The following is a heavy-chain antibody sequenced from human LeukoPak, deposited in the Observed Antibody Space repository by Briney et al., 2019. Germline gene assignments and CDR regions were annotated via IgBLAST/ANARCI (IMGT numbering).Heavy chain of an antibody. V-gene: IGHV3-21*01. D-gene: IGHD6-6*01. CDR1: GFTFNSYN. CDR3: ARDHWGIAARPALDY. CDR2: ISSSSSYI. J-gene: IGHJ4*02. Sequence: GGSLRLSCAASGFTFNSYNMNWVRQAPGKGLEWVSSISSSSSYIYYADSVKGRFTISRDNAKNSLYLQMNSLRAEDTAVYYCARDHWGIAARPALDYWGQGTLVTVSS.